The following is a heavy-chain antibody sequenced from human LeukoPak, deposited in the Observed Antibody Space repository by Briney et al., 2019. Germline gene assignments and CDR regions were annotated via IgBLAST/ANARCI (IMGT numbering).Heavy chain of an antibody. CDR3: ARDQSLGYCSGGNCSYFDF. J-gene: IGHJ4*02. D-gene: IGHD2-15*01. Sequence: PSETLSLTCTVSGGSISGYYWSWIRQPAGRGLEWIGRIYTSGNTNYNPSLKSRVTMSVDTSKKQFSLRLSSVTAADTAVYYCARDQSLGYCSGGNCSYFDFWGQGTLVTVSS. CDR2: IYTSGNT. V-gene: IGHV4-4*07. CDR1: GGSISGYY.